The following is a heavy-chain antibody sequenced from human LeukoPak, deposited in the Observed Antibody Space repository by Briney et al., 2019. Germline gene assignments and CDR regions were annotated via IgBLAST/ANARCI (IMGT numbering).Heavy chain of an antibody. Sequence: EASVKVSCKASGYTFTSYYMHWVRQAPGQGLEWMGIINPSGGSTSYAQKFQGRVTMTRDTSTSTAYMELSSLRSEDTAVYYCARDSGFDWLLYYYYGMDVWGQGTTVTVSS. CDR2: INPSGGST. J-gene: IGHJ6*02. CDR1: GYTFTSYY. V-gene: IGHV1-46*01. CDR3: ARDSGFDWLLYYYYGMDV. D-gene: IGHD3-9*01.